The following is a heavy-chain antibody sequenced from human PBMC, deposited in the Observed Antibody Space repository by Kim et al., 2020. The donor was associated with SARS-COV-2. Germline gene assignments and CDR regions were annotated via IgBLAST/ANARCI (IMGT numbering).Heavy chain of an antibody. CDR2: INIRGDAT. CDR1: GFTFNKYA. Sequence: GGSLRLSCSASGFTFNKYAMGWVRQAPGKGLEWVSGINIRGDATYYADSVKGRFTVSRDNSKNTLYLQMDSLRAEDTAVYYCASQARPFRYSDSYAYSIDSWGQGTLVTVSS. J-gene: IGHJ4*02. CDR3: ASQARPFRYSDSYAYSIDS. V-gene: IGHV3-23*01. D-gene: IGHD3-16*01.